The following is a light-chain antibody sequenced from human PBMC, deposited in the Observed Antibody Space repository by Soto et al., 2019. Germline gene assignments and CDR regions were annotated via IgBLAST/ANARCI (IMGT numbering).Light chain of an antibody. CDR3: QLYGSYMFT. CDR2: GAS. J-gene: IGKJ2*01. CDR1: QSVTSSF. V-gene: IGKV3-20*01. Sequence: EVVLTQSPGTLSLSPGERATLSCRTSQSVTSSFLSWFQQKPGQPPRLLLYGASRRAAGTPDRFSGSGSGTDFTLNISRLEPQDSAVYHCQLYGSYMFTFGQGTKLEI.